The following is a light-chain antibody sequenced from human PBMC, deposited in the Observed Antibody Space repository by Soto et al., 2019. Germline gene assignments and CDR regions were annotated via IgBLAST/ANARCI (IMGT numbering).Light chain of an antibody. Sequence: QSALTQHASVSGSPGQSITMSCTGTSSDVGGYNYVSWYQQHPGKAPKLMIYGVSNRPSGVANRFSGSKSGNTASLTISGLQAEDEADYYCSSYTSSSTLYVFGIGTKVTVL. CDR3: SSYTSSSTLYV. V-gene: IGLV2-14*01. CDR2: GVS. CDR1: SSDVGGYNY. J-gene: IGLJ1*01.